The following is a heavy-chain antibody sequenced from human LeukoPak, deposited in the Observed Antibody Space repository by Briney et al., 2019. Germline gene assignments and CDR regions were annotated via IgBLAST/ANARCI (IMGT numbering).Heavy chain of an antibody. CDR3: ARDLVVVPAATYMDV. CDR2: INPNSGGT. Sequence: ASVKVSCKASGYTFTGYYMHWVRQAPGQGLEWMGWINPNSGGTNYAQKFQGRVTMTRDTSINTAYMELSRLRSDDTAVYYCARDLVVVPAATYMDVWGKGTTVTVSS. J-gene: IGHJ6*03. V-gene: IGHV1-2*02. CDR1: GYTFTGYY. D-gene: IGHD2-2*01.